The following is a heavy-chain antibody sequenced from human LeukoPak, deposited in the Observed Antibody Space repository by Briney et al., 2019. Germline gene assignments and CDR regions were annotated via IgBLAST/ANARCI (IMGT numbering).Heavy chain of an antibody. V-gene: IGHV3-7*01. D-gene: IGHD2-15*01. CDR2: IKEDGSEK. J-gene: IGHJ4*02. Sequence: GGSLRLSCGASGFTFSTYWMSWVRQAPGKGLEWVANIKEDGSEKYYVDSVRGRFTISRDNAKNSLFLQMNSLRAEDTAVYYCARDGWRAINYWGQGTLVTVS. CDR1: GFTFSTYW. CDR3: ARDGWRAINY.